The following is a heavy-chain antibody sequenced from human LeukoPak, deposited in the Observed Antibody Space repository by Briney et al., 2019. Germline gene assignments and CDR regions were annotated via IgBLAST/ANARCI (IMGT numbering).Heavy chain of an antibody. J-gene: IGHJ3*02. V-gene: IGHV1-69*13. CDR2: IIPIFGTA. Sequence: ASVKVSCKASGGTFSSYAISWVRQAPGQGLEWMGGIIPIFGTANYAQKFQGRVTITADESTSTAYMELSSLRSEDTAVYYCARDKIPTGDAFDIWGQGQWSPSLQ. D-gene: IGHD1-14*01. CDR3: ARDKIPTGDAFDI. CDR1: GGTFSSYA.